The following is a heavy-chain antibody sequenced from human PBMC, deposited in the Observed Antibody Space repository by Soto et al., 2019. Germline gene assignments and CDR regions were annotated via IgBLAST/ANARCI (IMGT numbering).Heavy chain of an antibody. Sequence: QVQLVESGGGVVQPGRSLRLSCAASGFTFSSYGMHWVRQAPGKGLEWVAVISYDGSNKYYADSVKGRFTISRDNSKNTRYLQMNSLRAEDTAVYYCAKDQDGGYASSFDYWGQGTLVTVSS. CDR1: GFTFSSYG. J-gene: IGHJ4*02. CDR2: ISYDGSNK. CDR3: AKDQDGGYASSFDY. D-gene: IGHD5-12*01. V-gene: IGHV3-30*18.